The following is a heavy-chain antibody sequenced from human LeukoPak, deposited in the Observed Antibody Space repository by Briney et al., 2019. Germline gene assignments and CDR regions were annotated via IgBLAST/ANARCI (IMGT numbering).Heavy chain of an antibody. CDR2: ISSSSSTI. CDR1: GFTFSSYS. D-gene: IGHD3-10*01. J-gene: IGHJ6*02. CDR3: AREKLLWFGELSDLYYGMDV. Sequence: PGGSLRLSCAASGFTFSSYSMNWVRQAPGKGLEWVSYISSSSSTIYYADSVKGRFTISRDNAKNSLYLQMDSLRDEGTAVYYCAREKLLWFGELSDLYYGMDVWGQGTTVTVSS. V-gene: IGHV3-48*02.